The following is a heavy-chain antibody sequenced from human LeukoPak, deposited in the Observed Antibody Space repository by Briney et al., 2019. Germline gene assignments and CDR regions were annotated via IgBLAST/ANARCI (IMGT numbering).Heavy chain of an antibody. V-gene: IGHV1-8*01. D-gene: IGHD3-10*01. CDR1: GYSFTSYD. CDR3: ARANYGSGSYHPYYYYMDV. Sequence: ASVKVSCKASGYSFTSYDFDWVRQATGQGLEWMGWMNPNSGNTGYAEKFQGRVTMTRNTSISTAYMELSSLRSEDTAVYYCARANYGSGSYHPYYYYMDVWGQGTTVTVSS. J-gene: IGHJ6*03. CDR2: MNPNSGNT.